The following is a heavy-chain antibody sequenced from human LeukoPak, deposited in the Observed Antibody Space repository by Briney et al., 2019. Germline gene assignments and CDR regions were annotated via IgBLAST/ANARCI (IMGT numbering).Heavy chain of an antibody. CDR3: ARGPSNADIVVVPAAIGWFDP. CDR2: INHSGST. J-gene: IGHJ5*02. CDR1: GGSFSGYY. V-gene: IGHV4-34*01. D-gene: IGHD2-2*01. Sequence: SETLSLTCAVYGGSFSGYYWSWIRQPPGKGLEWIGEINHSGSTNYNPSLKSRVTISVDTSKNQFPLKLSSVTAADTAVYYCARGPSNADIVVVPAAIGWFDPWGQGTLVTVSS.